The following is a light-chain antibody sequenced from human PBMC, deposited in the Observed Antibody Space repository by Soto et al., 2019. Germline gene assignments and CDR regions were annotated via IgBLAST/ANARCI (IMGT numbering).Light chain of an antibody. CDR3: CSYAGGSTYVV. J-gene: IGLJ2*01. CDR1: SSDVGSYNL. V-gene: IGLV2-23*01. Sequence: QSALTQPASVSGSPGQSITISCTGTSSDVGSYNLVSWYQLHPGKAPKLMIYEGSKRPSGVSNRFSGSKSGNTASLTISGLQAEDEADYYFCSYAGGSTYVVFGGGTKLTVL. CDR2: EGS.